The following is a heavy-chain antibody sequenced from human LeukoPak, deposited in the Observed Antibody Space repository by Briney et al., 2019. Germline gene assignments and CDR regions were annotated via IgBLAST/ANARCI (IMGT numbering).Heavy chain of an antibody. CDR2: INHSGST. CDR3: ARENQLLYRFDY. J-gene: IGHJ4*02. V-gene: IGHV4-34*01. Sequence: SETLSLTCAVYGGSFSGYYWSWIRQPPGKGLEWIGEINHSGSTNCNPSLKSRVTISVDTSKNQFSLKLSSVTAADTAVYYCARENQLLYRFDYWGQGTLVTVSS. D-gene: IGHD2-2*02. CDR1: GGSFSGYY.